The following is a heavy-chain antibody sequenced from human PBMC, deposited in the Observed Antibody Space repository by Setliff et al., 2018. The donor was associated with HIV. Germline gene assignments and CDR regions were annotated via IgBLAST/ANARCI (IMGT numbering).Heavy chain of an antibody. D-gene: IGHD2-15*01. CDR2: IGSYSGYT. CDR3: VRGHCSGGYCYRPLLYYFYYMDV. J-gene: IGHJ6*03. CDR1: TYTLINYG. V-gene: IGHV1-18*01. Sequence: ASVKVSCKASTYTLINYGVSWVRQAPGQGLEWMGWIGSYSGYTIYAQKFQDRLTMTTDTSTTTASMELRSLRSDDTAVYYCVRGHCSGGYCYRPLLYYFYYMDVWGKGATVTVSS.